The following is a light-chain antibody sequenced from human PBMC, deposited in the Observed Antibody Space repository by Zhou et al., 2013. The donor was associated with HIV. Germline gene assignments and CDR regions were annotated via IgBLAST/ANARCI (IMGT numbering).Light chain of an antibody. CDR2: AAS. CDR1: QDISNS. Sequence: DIQMTQSPSSLSASVGDRVTITCRASQDISNSLAWYQQQAGKVPKLLIYAASTLQSGVPSRFSGSGSGTHFTLTISSLQPEDFATYYCQKYDRAPKTFGQGTEGGHQT. CDR3: QKYDRAPKT. V-gene: IGKV1-27*01. J-gene: IGKJ1*01.